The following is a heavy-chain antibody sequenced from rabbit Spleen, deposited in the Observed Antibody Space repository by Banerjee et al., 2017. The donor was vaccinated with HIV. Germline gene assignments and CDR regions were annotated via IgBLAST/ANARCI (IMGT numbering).Heavy chain of an antibody. Sequence: QSLEESGGDLVKPGASLTLTCKASGFSFSNKAVMCWVRQAPGKGLEWIACIVAGSSGNTYYASWAKGRFTIAKTSSTTATLQMTSLTAADTATYFCARGYAGGGAYIGSYFNLWGPGTLVTVS. J-gene: IGHJ4*01. CDR3: ARGYAGGGAYIGSYFNL. CDR1: GFSFSNKAV. CDR2: IVAGSSGNT. V-gene: IGHV1S40*01. D-gene: IGHD8-1*01.